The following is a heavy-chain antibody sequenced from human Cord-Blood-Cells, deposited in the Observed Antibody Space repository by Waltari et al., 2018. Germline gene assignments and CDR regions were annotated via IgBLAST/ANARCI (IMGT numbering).Heavy chain of an antibody. CDR2: IIPIFGTA. CDR3: ARLLHDYSINWFDP. V-gene: IGHV1-69*01. CDR1: GGPFSSYA. D-gene: IGHD4-4*01. Sequence: QVQLVQSGAAVQKPGSSVKVSCTASGGPFSSYAISWVRQAHGQGLEWMGGIIPIFGTANYAQKFQGRVTITADESTSTAYMELSSLRSEDTAVYYCARLLHDYSINWFDPWGQGTLVTVSS. J-gene: IGHJ5*02.